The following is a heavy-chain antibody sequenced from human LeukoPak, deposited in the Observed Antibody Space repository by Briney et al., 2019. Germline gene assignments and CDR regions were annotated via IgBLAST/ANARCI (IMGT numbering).Heavy chain of an antibody. D-gene: IGHD6-19*01. CDR1: GGSISSYY. CDR2: IYYSGST. V-gene: IGHV4-59*01. CDR3: ARGTDSSGWYGVSFDY. J-gene: IGHJ4*02. Sequence: PSETLSLTCTVSGGSISSYYWSWIRQPPGKGLEWIGYIYYSGSTNHNPSLKSRVTISVDTSKNQFSLKLSSVTAADTAVYYCARGTDSSGWYGVSFDYWGQGTLVTVSS.